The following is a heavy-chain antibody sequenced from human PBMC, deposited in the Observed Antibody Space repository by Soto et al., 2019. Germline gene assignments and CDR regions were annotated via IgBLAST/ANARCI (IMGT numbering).Heavy chain of an antibody. V-gene: IGHV4-39*01. CDR1: GGSIRDDRYY. CDR3: ARLHCDSPNCVPLDP. CDR2: IYYSGTS. Sequence: QLQLQESGPGLVKPSETPSLTCTVSGGSIRDDRYYWGWIRQPPGKGLEWIGSIYYSGTSSYNPSLKSRVPMSVDTSKKQLSLRLSSVTAADTAVYYCARLHCDSPNCVPLDPWGQGTLVIVSS. D-gene: IGHD2-2*01. J-gene: IGHJ5*02.